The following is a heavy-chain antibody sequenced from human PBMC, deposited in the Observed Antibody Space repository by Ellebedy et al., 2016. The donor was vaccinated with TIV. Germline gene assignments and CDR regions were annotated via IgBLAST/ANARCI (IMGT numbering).Heavy chain of an antibody. CDR2: IYYSGST. J-gene: IGHJ6*02. CDR3: ARGEVTLYYYGMDV. Sequence: MPSETLSLTCTVSGGSISSYYWSWIRQPPGKGLEWIGYIYYSGSTNYNPSLKSRVTISVDTSKNQFSLKLSSVTAAGTAVYYCARGEVTLYYYGMDVWGQGTTVTVSS. CDR1: GGSISSYY. V-gene: IGHV4-59*01.